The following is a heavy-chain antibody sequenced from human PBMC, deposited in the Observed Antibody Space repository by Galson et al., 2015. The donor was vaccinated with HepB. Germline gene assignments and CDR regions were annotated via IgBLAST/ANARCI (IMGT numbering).Heavy chain of an antibody. CDR1: GFTFSSYS. CDR2: ISSSSSYI. V-gene: IGHV3-21*01. J-gene: IGHJ4*02. CDR3: ARVGWFGEPVDY. Sequence: SLRLSCAASGFTFSSYSMNWVRQAPGKGLEWVSSISSSSSYIYYADSVKGRFTISRDNAKNSLYLQMNSLRAEDTAVYYCARVGWFGEPVDYWGQGTLVTVSS. D-gene: IGHD3-10*01.